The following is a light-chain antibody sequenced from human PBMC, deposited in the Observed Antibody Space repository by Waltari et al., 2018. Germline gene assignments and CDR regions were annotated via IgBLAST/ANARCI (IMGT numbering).Light chain of an antibody. Sequence: DVVMTQSPLSLPVTLGQPASISCRSSQSLVHSDGNTYLNWFHQRPGQSPMRLIYKVSIRDREVPDRVSGSGSGTDFTLKISGVEAEDVGLYYCMQGTHWPWTFGQGTMVDIK. V-gene: IGKV2-30*02. CDR1: QSLVHSDGNTY. CDR2: KVS. J-gene: IGKJ1*01. CDR3: MQGTHWPWT.